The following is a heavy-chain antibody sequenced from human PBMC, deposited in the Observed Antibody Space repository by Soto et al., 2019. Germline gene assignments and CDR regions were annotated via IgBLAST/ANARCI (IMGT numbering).Heavy chain of an antibody. CDR3: ARTITGEGTYYFDY. CDR1: GFTFSSYS. Sequence: GESLKISCAASGFTFSSYSMNWVRQAPGKGLEWVSSISSSSSYIYYADSVKGRFTISRDNAKNSLYLQMNSLRAEDTAVYYCARTITGEGTYYFDYWGQGTLVTVSS. CDR2: ISSSSSYI. J-gene: IGHJ4*02. D-gene: IGHD7-27*01. V-gene: IGHV3-21*01.